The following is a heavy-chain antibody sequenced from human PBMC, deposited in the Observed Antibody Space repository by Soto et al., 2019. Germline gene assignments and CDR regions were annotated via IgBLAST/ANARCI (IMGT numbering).Heavy chain of an antibody. D-gene: IGHD5-18*01. CDR2: ISGSGGST. J-gene: IGHJ5*02. V-gene: IGHV3-23*01. Sequence: GSLRLSCAASGFTFSSYAMSWVRQAPGKGLEWVSAISGSGGSTYYADSVKGRLTISRDNSKNTLYLQMNSLRAENKAVYYCADTAMVLPWLDPWGQGTLVTVSS. CDR3: ADTAMVLPWLDP. CDR1: GFTFSSYA.